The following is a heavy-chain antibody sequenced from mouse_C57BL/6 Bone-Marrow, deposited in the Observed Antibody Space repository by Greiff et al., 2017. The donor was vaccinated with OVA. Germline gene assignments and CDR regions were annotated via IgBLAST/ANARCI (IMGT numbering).Heavy chain of an antibody. Sequence: VQLQQSGAELARPGASVKLSCKASGYTFTSYGISWVKQRTGQGLEWIGEIYPRSGNTYYNEKFKGKATLTADKSSSTAYMELRSLTSEDSAVYFCANHYYGSSWWYFDVWGTGTTVTVSS. J-gene: IGHJ1*03. CDR2: IYPRSGNT. CDR3: ANHYYGSSWWYFDV. D-gene: IGHD1-1*01. CDR1: GYTFTSYG. V-gene: IGHV1-81*01.